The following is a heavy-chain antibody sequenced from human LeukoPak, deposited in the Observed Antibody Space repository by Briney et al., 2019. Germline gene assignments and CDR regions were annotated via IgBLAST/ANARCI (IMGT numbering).Heavy chain of an antibody. V-gene: IGHV3-11*04. Sequence: GGSLRLSCAPSGFTFSDYYMSWIRQAPGKGLEWISYISSSGSNIYYADSVKGRFTISRDNAKNSLYQQMNSLRAEDTSVYYCATVYIYGSPTSYFDYWGQGTLVTVSS. J-gene: IGHJ4*02. CDR3: ATVYIYGSPTSYFDY. D-gene: IGHD5-18*01. CDR2: ISSSGSNI. CDR1: GFTFSDYY.